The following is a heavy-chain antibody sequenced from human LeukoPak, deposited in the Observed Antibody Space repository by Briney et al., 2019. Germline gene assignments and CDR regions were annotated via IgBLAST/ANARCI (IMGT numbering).Heavy chain of an antibody. V-gene: IGHV3-74*01. D-gene: IGHD3-10*01. CDR2: INIDGTTT. CDR1: GLTFTNYW. J-gene: IGHJ4*02. CDR3: ARDGPAGSGSYYNDY. Sequence: PGGSLRLSCAASGLTFTNYWIHWVRQAPGEGLVWVSRINIDGTTTTYADSVKGRFTISRDNAKNTVYLQMNSLRVEDTAVYYCARDGPAGSGSYYNDYWGQGTLVTVSS.